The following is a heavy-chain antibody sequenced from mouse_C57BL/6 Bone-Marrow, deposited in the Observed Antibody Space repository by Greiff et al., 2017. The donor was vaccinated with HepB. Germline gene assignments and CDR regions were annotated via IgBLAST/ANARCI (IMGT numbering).Heavy chain of an antibody. Sequence: VQLVESGAELVRPGTSVKVSCKASGYAFTNYLIEWVKQRPGQGLEWIGVINPGSGGTNHNEKFKGKATLTADKSSSTAYMQLSSLTSEDSAVYFCARERDYSYDCDAGYFDYWGQGTTLTVSS. CDR3: ARERDYSYDCDAGYFDY. CDR1: GYAFTNYL. J-gene: IGHJ2*01. V-gene: IGHV1-54*01. CDR2: INPGSGGT. D-gene: IGHD2-4*01.